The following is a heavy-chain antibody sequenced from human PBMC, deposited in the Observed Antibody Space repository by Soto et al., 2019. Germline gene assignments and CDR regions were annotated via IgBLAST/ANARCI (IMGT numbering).Heavy chain of an antibody. J-gene: IGHJ6*02. V-gene: IGHV4-39*01. CDR3: ARRWASALWDV. CDR1: GGSISSSNYY. D-gene: IGHD1-26*01. CDR2: IYYSGSS. Sequence: QLQLQESGPGLVKPSETLSLTCTVSGGSISSSNYYWGWIRQPPGKGLEWIGNIYYSGSSYYNPSLKRRVTIAVDTSKNPFSLKLSSVTAADTAVYYCARRWASALWDVWGQGTTVTVSS.